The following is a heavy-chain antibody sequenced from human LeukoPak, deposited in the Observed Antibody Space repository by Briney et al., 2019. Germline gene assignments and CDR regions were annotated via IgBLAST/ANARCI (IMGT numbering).Heavy chain of an antibody. D-gene: IGHD6-13*01. J-gene: IGHJ4*02. Sequence: GGSLRLSCAASGFTFSSYAMSWVRQAPGKGLQWVSALSGSGLSAYYADSVKGRFTISRDNSKNTLYLQMNSLRAEDTAVYYCAKGGESSSWLFDYWGQGTLVPVSS. V-gene: IGHV3-23*01. CDR3: AKGGESSSWLFDY. CDR2: LSGSGLSA. CDR1: GFTFSSYA.